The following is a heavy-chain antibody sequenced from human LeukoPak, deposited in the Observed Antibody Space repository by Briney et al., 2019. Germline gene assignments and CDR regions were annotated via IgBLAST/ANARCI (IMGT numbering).Heavy chain of an antibody. D-gene: IGHD3-3*01. J-gene: IGHJ4*02. CDR3: ARVLRFLEWSDQVGRFAREDY. CDR1: GYTFTSYG. V-gene: IGHV1-18*01. Sequence: ASVTVSCKASGYTFTSYGISWVRQAPGQGLEWMGWISAYNGNTNYAQKLQGRVTMTTDTSTSTAYMELRSLRSDDTAVYYCARVLRFLEWSDQVGRFAREDYWGQGTLVTVSS. CDR2: ISAYNGNT.